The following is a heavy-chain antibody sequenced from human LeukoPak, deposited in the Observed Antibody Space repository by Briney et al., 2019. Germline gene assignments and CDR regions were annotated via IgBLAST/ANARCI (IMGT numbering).Heavy chain of an antibody. J-gene: IGHJ6*03. CDR2: MNPNSGNT. CDR1: GYTFTSYD. CDR3: ARTNGIFGVVTQAYYYMDV. D-gene: IGHD3-3*01. Sequence: ASVKVSCKASGYTFTSYDINWVRQAPGQGLEWMGWMNPNSGNTGYAQKFQGRVTITRNTSISTAYMELSSLRSEDTAVYYCARTNGIFGVVTQAYYYMDVWGKGTTVTVSS. V-gene: IGHV1-8*03.